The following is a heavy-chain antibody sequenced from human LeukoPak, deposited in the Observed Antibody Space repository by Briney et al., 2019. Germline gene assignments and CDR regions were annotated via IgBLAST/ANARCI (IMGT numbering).Heavy chain of an antibody. D-gene: IGHD5-12*01. CDR3: AKGSMGRCSGNSCYSVY. J-gene: IGHJ4*02. CDR2: ISYDGSNK. CDR1: GFTFSNYG. Sequence: GRSLRLSCAASGFTFSNYGMHWVRQAPGKGLEWVAVISYDGSNKYYADSVKGRFTISRDNSKNTLYLQMNSLSVEDTAVYYCAKGSMGRCSGNSCYSVYWGQGTLVTVSS. V-gene: IGHV3-30*18.